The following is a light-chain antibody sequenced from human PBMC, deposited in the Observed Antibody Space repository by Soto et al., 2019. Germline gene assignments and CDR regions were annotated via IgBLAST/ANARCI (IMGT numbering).Light chain of an antibody. J-gene: IGLJ3*02. Sequence: QSVLTQPPSVSGAPGQNITISCSGSSSNLGTNYDVHWYQRLPETAPKLLIYSNTNRPSGVPVRFSGSKSGTSASLAITGLQAEDEADYYCCSYAGIYTWVFGGGTQLTVL. CDR1: SSNLGTNYD. CDR2: SNT. V-gene: IGLV1-40*01. CDR3: CSYAGIYTWV.